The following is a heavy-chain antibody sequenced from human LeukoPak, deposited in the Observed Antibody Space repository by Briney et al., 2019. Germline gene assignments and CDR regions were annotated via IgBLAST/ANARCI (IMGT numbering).Heavy chain of an antibody. CDR1: GFSFSDYA. J-gene: IGHJ4*02. V-gene: IGHV3-30*04. Sequence: GGSLRLSCAASGFSFSDYAMHWVRQAPGKGLEWVAVISYDGSNKYYTDSVKGRFTISRDNSKNTLYLQTNSLRAEDTAVYYCATPLISKYSSRWYSGHFDYWGQGTLVSVSS. CDR3: ATPLISKYSSRWYSGHFDY. D-gene: IGHD6-13*01. CDR2: ISYDGSNK.